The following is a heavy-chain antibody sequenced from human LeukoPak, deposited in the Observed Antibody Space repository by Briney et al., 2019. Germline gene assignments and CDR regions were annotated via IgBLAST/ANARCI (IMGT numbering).Heavy chain of an antibody. CDR2: INSDGSST. CDR1: GFTFSSYW. V-gene: IGHV3-74*01. D-gene: IGHD3-3*01. CDR3: ARGAGNDFWSGYFVYYYYMDV. Sequence: GGSLRLSCAASGFTFSSYWMHWVRQAPGKGLAWVSRINSDGSSTSYADSVKGRFTISRDNAKNTLYLQMNSLRAEDTAVYYCARGAGNDFWSGYFVYYYYMDVWGKGTTVTVSS. J-gene: IGHJ6*03.